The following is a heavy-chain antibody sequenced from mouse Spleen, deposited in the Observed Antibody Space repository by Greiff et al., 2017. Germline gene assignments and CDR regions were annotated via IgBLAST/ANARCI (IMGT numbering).Heavy chain of an antibody. Sequence: EVKLEESGGGLVKPGGSLKLSCATSGFTFSNYYMYWVRQTPEKSLEWVAYISTGGGGTYYQDTVKGRSTISRDNAKNTLYLQMSRLKSEDTAMYYCARHDAGTGFAYWGQGTLVTVSA. D-gene: IGHD4-1*01. V-gene: IGHV5-12*02. CDR3: ARHDAGTGFAY. J-gene: IGHJ3*01. CDR1: GFTFSNYY. CDR2: ISTGGGGT.